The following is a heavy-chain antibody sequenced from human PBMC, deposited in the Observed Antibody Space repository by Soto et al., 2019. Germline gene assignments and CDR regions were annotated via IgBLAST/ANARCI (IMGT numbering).Heavy chain of an antibody. CDR3: ARVGGRFVWDVKNDAFDM. Sequence: LRLSCAASGFTFSSYAMSWVRQAPGKGLEWVSGISDSGGSTYYADSVKGRFTISRDNSKNTLYLQMNSLRAEDTAVYYCARVGGRFVWDVKNDAFDMWGRGTMVTVSS. D-gene: IGHD3-16*01. CDR2: ISDSGGST. V-gene: IGHV3-23*01. J-gene: IGHJ3*02. CDR1: GFTFSSYA.